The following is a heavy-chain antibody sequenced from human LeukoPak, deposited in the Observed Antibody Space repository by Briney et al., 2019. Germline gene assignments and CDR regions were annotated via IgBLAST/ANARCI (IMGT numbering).Heavy chain of an antibody. D-gene: IGHD3-3*01. Sequence: SETLSLTCAVYGGSFSGYYWSWIRQPPGKGLEWIGYIYYSGSTNYNPSLKSRVTISVDTSKSQFSLKLSSVTAADTAVYYCARVSRLGFWSGYSTDWFDPWGQGTLVTVSS. CDR3: ARVSRLGFWSGYSTDWFDP. J-gene: IGHJ5*02. CDR2: IYYSGST. CDR1: GGSFSGYY. V-gene: IGHV4-59*01.